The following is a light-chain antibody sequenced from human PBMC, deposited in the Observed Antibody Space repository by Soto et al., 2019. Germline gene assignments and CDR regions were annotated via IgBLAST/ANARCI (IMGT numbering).Light chain of an antibody. CDR2: EVS. CDR1: SSDVGSYDL. J-gene: IGLJ1*01. CDR3: CSFAGSSTYV. V-gene: IGLV2-23*02. Sequence: QSVLTQPASVSGSPGQSITISFTGTSSDVGSYDLVSWYQHHPGKAPKLMIYEVSKRPSGVSNRFSGSKSDNTASLTISGLQAEDEADYYCCSFAGSSTYVFGTGTKVTVL.